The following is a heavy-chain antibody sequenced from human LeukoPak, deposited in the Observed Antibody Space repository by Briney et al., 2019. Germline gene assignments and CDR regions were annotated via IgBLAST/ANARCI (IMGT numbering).Heavy chain of an antibody. J-gene: IGHJ4*02. CDR2: INPNSGGT. CDR1: GYTLTDYY. V-gene: IGHV1-2*06. Sequence: ASVKVSCKASGYTLTDYYMHWVRQAPGQGLEWMGRINPNSGGTNYAQKFQGRVTMTRDTSISTVYMELSRLRSDDTAVYYCARVGYYESSGYYEYWGRGTLVTVSS. CDR3: ARVGYYESSGYYEY. D-gene: IGHD3-22*01.